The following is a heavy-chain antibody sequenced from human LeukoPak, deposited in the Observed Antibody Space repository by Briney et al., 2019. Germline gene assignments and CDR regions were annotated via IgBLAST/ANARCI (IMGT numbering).Heavy chain of an antibody. CDR3: ARRIAVAATIDY. V-gene: IGHV4-39*01. J-gene: IGHJ4*02. CDR1: GGSISSYY. D-gene: IGHD6-19*01. CDR2: IYYSGST. Sequence: SETLSLTCTVSGGSISSYYWGWIRQPPGKGLEWIGSIYYSGSTYYNPSLKSRVTISIDTSKNQFSLKLSSVTAADTAVYYCARRIAVAATIDYWGQGTLVTVSS.